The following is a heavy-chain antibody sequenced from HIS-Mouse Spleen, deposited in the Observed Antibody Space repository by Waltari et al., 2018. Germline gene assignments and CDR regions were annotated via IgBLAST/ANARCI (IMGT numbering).Heavy chain of an antibody. CDR1: GGSISSSSYY. J-gene: IGHJ2*01. V-gene: IGHV4-39*07. Sequence: QLQLQESGPGLVKPSETLSLTCTVSGGSISSSSYYWGWIRQPPGKGLEWIGGIHYSGSTYYNPSLRSRFTISVDTSKNQFSLKLSSVTAADTAVYYCAREIPYSSSWYDWYFDLWGRGTLVTVSS. D-gene: IGHD6-13*01. CDR2: IHYSGST. CDR3: AREIPYSSSWYDWYFDL.